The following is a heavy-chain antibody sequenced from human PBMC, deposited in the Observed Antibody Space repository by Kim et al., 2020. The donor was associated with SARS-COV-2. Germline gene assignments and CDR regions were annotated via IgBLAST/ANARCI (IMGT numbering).Heavy chain of an antibody. D-gene: IGHD3-3*01. V-gene: IGHV3-21*01. CDR2: ISSSSSYI. J-gene: IGHJ3*02. CDR3: ARDNGNGRPLRFLGFDI. CDR1: GFTFSSYS. Sequence: GGSLRLSCAASGFTFSSYSMNWVRQAPGKGLEWVSSISSSSSYIYYADSVKGRFTISRDNAKNSLYLQMNSLRAEDTAVYYCARDNGNGRPLRFLGFDIWGQGTMVTVSS.